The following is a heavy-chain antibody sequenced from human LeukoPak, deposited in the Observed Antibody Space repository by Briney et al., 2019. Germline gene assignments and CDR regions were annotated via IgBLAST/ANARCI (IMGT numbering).Heavy chain of an antibody. Sequence: GESLKISGKGSGYSFTSYWIGWVRQMPGKGLEWMGIIYPGDSDTRYSPSFQGQVTISADKSISTAYLQWSSLKASDTAMYYCARPSHSGSEGFDNWGQGTLVTVSS. CDR1: GYSFTSYW. CDR2: IYPGDSDT. CDR3: ARPSHSGSEGFDN. J-gene: IGHJ4*02. D-gene: IGHD1-26*01. V-gene: IGHV5-51*01.